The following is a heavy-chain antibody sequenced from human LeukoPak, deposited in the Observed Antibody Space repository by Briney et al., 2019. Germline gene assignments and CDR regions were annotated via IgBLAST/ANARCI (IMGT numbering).Heavy chain of an antibody. Sequence: GGSLRLSCAASGFTFSSYGMHWVRQAPGKGLEWVAFIRGDGSNKYYADSVKGRFTISRDNSKNTLYLQMNSLRAEDTAVYYCAKDGDSSGYYLDAFDIWGQGTMVTVSS. CDR1: GFTFSSYG. CDR3: AKDGDSSGYYLDAFDI. V-gene: IGHV3-30*02. J-gene: IGHJ3*02. CDR2: IRGDGSNK. D-gene: IGHD3-22*01.